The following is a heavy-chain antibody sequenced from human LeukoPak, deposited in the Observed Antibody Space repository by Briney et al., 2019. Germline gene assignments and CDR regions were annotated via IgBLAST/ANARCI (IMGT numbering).Heavy chain of an antibody. V-gene: IGHV3-23*01. J-gene: IGHJ3*02. CDR2: ISGGGSNT. D-gene: IGHD5-12*01. CDR3: VKDSVRGYSGYGNDGFEI. Sequence: GSLRLSCAASGFTFSTYPISWVRQAPGKGLEWVSAISGGGSNTYYADSVKGRFTISRDNSKDTLYLQMNSPRAEDTAVYYCVKDSVRGYSGYGNDGFEIWGQGTMVTVSS. CDR1: GFTFSTYP.